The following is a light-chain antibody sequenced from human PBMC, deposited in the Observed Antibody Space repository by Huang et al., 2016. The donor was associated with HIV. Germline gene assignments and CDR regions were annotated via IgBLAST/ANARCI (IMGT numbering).Light chain of an antibody. J-gene: IGKJ4*01. V-gene: IGKV3-20*01. CDR3: LQYDRSPLT. Sequence: EVLLTQSPGTLSLSPGERATLSCRASQSLRDTYLAWYQQRPGQAPRLLIYGASSRATGIPDRFSGSGSWTDFTLTINRLEPQDFAVYFCLQYDRSPLTFGGGTKVEL. CDR1: QSLRDTY. CDR2: GAS.